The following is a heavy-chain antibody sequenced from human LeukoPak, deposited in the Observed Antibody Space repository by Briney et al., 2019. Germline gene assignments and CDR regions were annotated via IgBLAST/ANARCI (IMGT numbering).Heavy chain of an antibody. D-gene: IGHD2-2*01. J-gene: IGHJ3*02. CDR2: IIPIFGTA. V-gene: IGHV1-69*05. CDR3: AREGVVVPAEGAFDI. Sequence: SVKVSCKASGGTFSSYAISWVRQAPGQGLEWMGGIIPIFGTANYAQKFQGRVTITTDEPTSTAYMELSSLRSEDAAVYYCAREGVVVPAEGAFDIWGQGTMVTVSS. CDR1: GGTFSSYA.